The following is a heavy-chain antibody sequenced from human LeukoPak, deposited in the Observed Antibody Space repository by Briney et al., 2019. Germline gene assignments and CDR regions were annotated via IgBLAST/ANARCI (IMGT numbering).Heavy chain of an antibody. D-gene: IGHD5-18*01. CDR3: VRSAVGGYGYDY. CDR2: IHPGDSDT. J-gene: IGHJ4*02. CDR1: GYSFISNW. V-gene: IGHV5-51*01. Sequence: GESLKISCKGSGYSFISNWIGWVRQMPGKGLEWMGIIHPGDSDTRYSPSFQGQVTISADSSISTAYLQWNSQKASDTAMYYCVRSAVGGYGYDYWGQGILVTVSS.